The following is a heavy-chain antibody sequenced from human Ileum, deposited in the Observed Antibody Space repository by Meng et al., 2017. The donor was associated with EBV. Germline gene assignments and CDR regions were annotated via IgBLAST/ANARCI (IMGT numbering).Heavy chain of an antibody. V-gene: IGHV4-39*01. D-gene: IGHD3-3*01. CDR2: IYYSGST. CDR3: ARRYYGVPFDN. Sequence: LELYESAPGLCNPSDTWSLSCAVSGGSISSSTHGWGWDRQPPGKGLEWVGTIYYSGSTFYNPSLKSRVTISLDTSNNQFSLKVSSVTAADTAVYYCARRYYGVPFDNWGQGTLVTVSS. CDR1: GGSISSSTHG. J-gene: IGHJ4*02.